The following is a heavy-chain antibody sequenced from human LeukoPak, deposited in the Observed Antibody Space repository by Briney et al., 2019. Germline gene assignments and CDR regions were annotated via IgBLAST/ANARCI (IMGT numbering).Heavy chain of an antibody. CDR1: GYTFTSYG. CDR3: ARTIAVAGPYFDY. CDR2: ISAYNGKT. D-gene: IGHD6-19*01. Sequence: ASVKVSCKASGYTFTSYGISWVRQAPGQGLEWMGWISAYNGKTNYAQKLQGRVTMTTDTSTSTDYMERRSLRSDDTAVYYCARTIAVAGPYFDYWGQGTLVTVSS. V-gene: IGHV1-18*01. J-gene: IGHJ4*02.